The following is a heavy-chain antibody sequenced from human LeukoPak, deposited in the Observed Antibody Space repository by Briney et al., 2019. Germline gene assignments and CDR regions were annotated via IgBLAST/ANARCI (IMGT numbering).Heavy chain of an antibody. CDR1: GGSISPYY. J-gene: IGHJ4*02. CDR2: ISYSGST. Sequence: ASETLSPTCAVSGGSISPYYWMWIRQPPGKGLEWIGYISYSGSTSFNPSLKSRVTISLDTSTNRVPLKLSSVTAADTALYYCARAGSFRLTTTLWGQGTLVTVSS. V-gene: IGHV4-59*01. CDR3: ARAGSFRLTTTL. D-gene: IGHD4-17*01.